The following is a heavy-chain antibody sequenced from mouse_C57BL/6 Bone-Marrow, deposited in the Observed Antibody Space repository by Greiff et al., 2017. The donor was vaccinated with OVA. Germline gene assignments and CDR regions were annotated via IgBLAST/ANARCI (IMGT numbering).Heavy chain of an antibody. CDR2: ISSGGDYI. J-gene: IGHJ2*01. CDR1: GFTFSSYA. CDR3: TRDNYYGSSYFDY. D-gene: IGHD1-1*01. Sequence: EVQRVESGEGLVKPGGSLKLSCAASGFTFSSYAMSWVRQTPEKRLEWVAYISSGGDYIYYADTVKGRFTISRDNARNTLYLQMSSLKSEDTAMYYCTRDNYYGSSYFDYWGQGTTLTVSS. V-gene: IGHV5-9-1*02.